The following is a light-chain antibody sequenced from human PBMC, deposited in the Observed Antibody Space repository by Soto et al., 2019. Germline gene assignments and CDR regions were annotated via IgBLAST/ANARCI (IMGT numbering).Light chain of an antibody. Sequence: QSVLTQPPSVSGAPGQRVTIPCSGSSSNIGAGYDVHWYQQLPGTAPKLLIYDNNNRPSGVPDRFSGSKSGTSASLAITGLRAEDEADYYCQSYDSSLSAPYVFGTGTKVTVL. CDR2: DNN. CDR1: SSNIGAGYD. V-gene: IGLV1-40*01. J-gene: IGLJ1*01. CDR3: QSYDSSLSAPYV.